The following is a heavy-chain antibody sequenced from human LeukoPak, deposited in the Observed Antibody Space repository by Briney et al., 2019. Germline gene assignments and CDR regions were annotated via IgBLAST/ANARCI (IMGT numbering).Heavy chain of an antibody. CDR1: GGSIISNNFY. J-gene: IGHJ4*02. D-gene: IGHD6-19*01. Sequence: SETLSLTCTVSGGSIISNNFYWSWIRQPAGKGLEWIGRIYTSGSTNYNPSLKSRVTMSVDTSKNQFSLKLSSVTAADTAVYYCARVGSGWYRGYFDYWGQGTLVTVSS. CDR3: ARVGSGWYRGYFDY. V-gene: IGHV4-61*02. CDR2: IYTSGST.